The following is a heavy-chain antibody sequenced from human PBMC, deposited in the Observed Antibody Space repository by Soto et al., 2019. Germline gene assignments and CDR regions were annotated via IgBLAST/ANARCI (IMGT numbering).Heavy chain of an antibody. Sequence: QVQLVQSGAEVKKPGASVKVSCKASGYTFISYGISWVRQAPGQGLEWMGWISAYNGNTNYAQKLQGRDTMTTDTSTSTAYMELRSLRSDDTAVYYCARDLREYSYGENWFDPWGQGTLVTVSS. J-gene: IGHJ5*02. CDR1: GYTFISYG. CDR3: ARDLREYSYGENWFDP. CDR2: ISAYNGNT. V-gene: IGHV1-18*04. D-gene: IGHD5-18*01.